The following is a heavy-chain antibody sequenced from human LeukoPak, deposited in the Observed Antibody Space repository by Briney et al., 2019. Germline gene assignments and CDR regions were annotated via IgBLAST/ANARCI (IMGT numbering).Heavy chain of an antibody. CDR1: GGSISTYY. CDR3: AREYYYDSSASPLGY. CDR2: IYYSGST. D-gene: IGHD3-22*01. Sequence: RTSETLSLTCTVSGGSISTYYWGWIRQPPGKGLEWIGSIYYSGSTNYNPSLKSRVTISVDTSKNQFSLNLASVTAADTAVYYCAREYYYDSSASPLGYWGQGTLVTVSS. J-gene: IGHJ4*02. V-gene: IGHV4-39*02.